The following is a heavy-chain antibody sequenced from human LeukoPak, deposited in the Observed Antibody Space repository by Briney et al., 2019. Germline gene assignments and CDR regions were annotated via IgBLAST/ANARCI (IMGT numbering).Heavy chain of an antibody. CDR3: AKDKVGSGWYLDAFDI. V-gene: IGHV3-23*01. J-gene: IGHJ3*02. Sequence: PGGSLRLSCAASGFTFSSYAMNWVRQAPGKGLEWVSAISGSGDSTYNADSVKGRFTISRDNSKNTLYLQMNSLRAEDTAVYYCAKDKVGSGWYLDAFDIWGQGTMVTVSS. CDR2: ISGSGDST. D-gene: IGHD6-13*01. CDR1: GFTFSSYA.